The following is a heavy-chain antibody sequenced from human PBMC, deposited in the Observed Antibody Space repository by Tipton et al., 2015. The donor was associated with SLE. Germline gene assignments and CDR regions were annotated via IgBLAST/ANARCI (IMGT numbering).Heavy chain of an antibody. D-gene: IGHD2-2*01. Sequence: LSLTCTVSGGSISSYYWSWIRQPPGKGLEWVSAISGSGGSTYYADSVKGRFTISRDNSKNTLYLQMNSLRAEDTAVYYSRFSSSGYMDVWGKGTTVTVSS. CDR1: GGSISSYY. V-gene: IGHV3-23*01. J-gene: IGHJ6*03. CDR2: ISGSGGST. CDR3: RFSSSGYMDV.